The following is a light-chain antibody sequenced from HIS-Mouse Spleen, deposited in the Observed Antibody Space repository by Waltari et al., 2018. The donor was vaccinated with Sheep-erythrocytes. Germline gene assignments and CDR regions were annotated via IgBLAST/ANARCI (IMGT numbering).Light chain of an antibody. CDR2: EGS. CDR1: SSDVGSYNL. Sequence: QSALTQPASVSGSPGQSITISCTGTSSDVGSYNLFSWYQQHPGKAPRLMIYEGSKRPSGVSNRFSGSKSGNTASLTISGLQAEDEADDYCCSYAGSSTPWVFGGGTKLTVL. V-gene: IGLV2-23*01. CDR3: CSYAGSSTPWV. J-gene: IGLJ3*02.